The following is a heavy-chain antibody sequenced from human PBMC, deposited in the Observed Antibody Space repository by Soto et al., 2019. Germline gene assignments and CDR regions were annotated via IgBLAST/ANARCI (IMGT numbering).Heavy chain of an antibody. D-gene: IGHD4-17*01. Sequence: EVPLVESGGGLVQPGGSLRLSCAASGFTFGTYWMSWVRQAPGKGLEWVANINEDGSKNYYVDSVRGRFTISRDNAQKSLYLHMSSLRAEDTAVYYCARSGDVATVTDYWGQGTLVTVSS. CDR2: INEDGSKN. CDR1: GFTFGTYW. V-gene: IGHV3-7*01. CDR3: ARSGDVATVTDY. J-gene: IGHJ4*02.